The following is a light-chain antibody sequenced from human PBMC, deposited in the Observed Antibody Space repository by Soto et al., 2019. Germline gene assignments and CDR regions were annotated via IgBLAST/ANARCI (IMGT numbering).Light chain of an antibody. J-gene: IGKJ2*01. V-gene: IGKV1-5*01. Sequence: DIQMTQSPSTLSASVGDRVTITCRASQSISSWLAWYQQKPGKAPKLLIYNASSLESGVPSRFRGSGSGTKFTLTIGSLQPDDFATYYCQQYNSYPYTLGQGTKVDIK. CDR2: NAS. CDR3: QQYNSYPYT. CDR1: QSISSW.